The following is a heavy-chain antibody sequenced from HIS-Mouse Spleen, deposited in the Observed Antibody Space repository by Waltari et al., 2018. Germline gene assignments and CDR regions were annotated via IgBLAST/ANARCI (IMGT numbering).Heavy chain of an antibody. Sequence: QVQLQESGPGLVKPSETLSLTCTVSGGPIRSYYWNWIRQPPGKGLEWIGYYSGSTNYNPSLKSRVTISVDTSKNQFSLKLSSVTAADTAVYYCARASRDLLLPRYFDLWGRGTLVTVSS. CDR3: ARASRDLLLPRYFDL. CDR1: GGPIRSYY. CDR2: YYSGST. V-gene: IGHV4-59*01. J-gene: IGHJ2*01.